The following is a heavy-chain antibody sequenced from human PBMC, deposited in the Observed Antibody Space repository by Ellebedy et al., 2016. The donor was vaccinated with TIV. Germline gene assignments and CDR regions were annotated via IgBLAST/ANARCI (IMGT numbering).Heavy chain of an antibody. J-gene: IGHJ6*02. CDR1: GGSVSTSSYF. CDR3: ARHPMPYYDSYGMDV. CDR2: FYYSGST. V-gene: IGHV4-39*01. Sequence: MPSETLSLTCSVSGGSVSTSSYFWDWIRQPPGKGLEWIGSFYYSGSTDYNPSLKSRLTVFVDTSNNHFSLKLKSVTAADTAGYYCARHPMPYYDSYGMDVWGQGTTVTVSS. D-gene: IGHD2-2*01.